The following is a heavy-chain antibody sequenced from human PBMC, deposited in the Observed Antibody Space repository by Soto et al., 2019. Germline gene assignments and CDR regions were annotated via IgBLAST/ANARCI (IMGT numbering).Heavy chain of an antibody. D-gene: IGHD3-10*01. CDR2: INHSGST. CDR1: GGSFSGYY. V-gene: IGHV4-34*01. J-gene: IGHJ3*02. CDR3: ARKPRRYGSGSSYRTGIGRADDAFDI. Sequence: PSETLSLTCAVYGGSFSGYYWSWIRQPPGKGLEWIGEINHSGSTNYNPSLKSRVTISVDTSKNQFSLKLSSVTAADTAVYYCARKPRRYGSGSSYRTGIGRADDAFDIWGQGTMVTVSS.